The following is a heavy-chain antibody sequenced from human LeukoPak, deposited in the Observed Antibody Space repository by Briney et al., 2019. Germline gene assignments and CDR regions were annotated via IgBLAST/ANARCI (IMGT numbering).Heavy chain of an antibody. V-gene: IGHV3-23*01. CDR3: AKEPASGSCFDY. J-gene: IGHJ4*02. Sequence: GGSLRLSCAASGYTFNSYAMSWVRQAPGKGLEWVSAISGSGGSAYYADSVKGRFTISRDNSKNTLYLQMNSLRAEDTALYYCAKEPASGSCFDYWGQGTLVTVSS. D-gene: IGHD3-10*01. CDR1: GYTFNSYA. CDR2: ISGSGGSA.